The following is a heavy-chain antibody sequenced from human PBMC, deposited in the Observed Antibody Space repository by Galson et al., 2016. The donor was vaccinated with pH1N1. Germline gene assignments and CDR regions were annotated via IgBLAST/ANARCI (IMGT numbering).Heavy chain of an antibody. CDR2: ISGSGGST. V-gene: IGHV3-23*01. CDR3: AKDIGYCSSTSCQYYYYYGMDV. D-gene: IGHD2-2*01. Sequence: SLRLSCAASGFTFSSYAMSWVRQAPGKGLEWVSAISGSGGSTYYADSVKGRFTISRDNSKNTLYLQMNRLRAEDTAVYYCAKDIGYCSSTSCQYYYYYGMDVWGQGTTVTVSS. CDR1: GFTFSSYA. J-gene: IGHJ6*02.